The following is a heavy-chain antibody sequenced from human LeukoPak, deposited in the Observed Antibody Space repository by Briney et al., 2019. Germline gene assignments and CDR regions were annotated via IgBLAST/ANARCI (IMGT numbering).Heavy chain of an antibody. CDR3: ASPEY. CDR1: GFNFNTYS. D-gene: IGHD1-14*01. CDR2: ISRASESI. J-gene: IGHJ4*02. Sequence: PGGSLRLSCEASGFNFNTYSMAWVRQAPGKGLEWVSIISRASESIFYADSVKGRFTISRDNSKNTLYLQMNSLRAEDTAVYYCASPEYWGQGTLVTVSS. V-gene: IGHV3-21*01.